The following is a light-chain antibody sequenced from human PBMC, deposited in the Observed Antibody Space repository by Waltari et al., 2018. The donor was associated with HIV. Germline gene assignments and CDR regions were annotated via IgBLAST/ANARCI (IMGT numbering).Light chain of an antibody. CDR2: DAS. CDR1: KSISSD. V-gene: IGKV3-15*01. CDR3: QQYNNWPPGYT. J-gene: IGKJ2*01. Sequence: ETVMTQSPATLFVSPGETATLSCRASKSISSDLAWYQQKPGQAPRLLMYDASTRATGIPARFSGSGSGTEFTLTISSLQSEDFAVYYCQQYNNWPPGYTFGQGTKLQIK.